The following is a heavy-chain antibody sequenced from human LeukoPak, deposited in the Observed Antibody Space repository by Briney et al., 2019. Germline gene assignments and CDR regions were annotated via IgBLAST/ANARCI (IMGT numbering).Heavy chain of an antibody. Sequence: GGSLRLSCAASGFTFGSYSMNWVRQTPGKGLEWVSYISSSSSTIYYADSVKGRFTISRDNAKNSLYLQMNSLRAEDTAVYYCARAFGGSFDYWGQGTLVTVSS. V-gene: IGHV3-48*01. CDR3: ARAFGGSFDY. J-gene: IGHJ4*02. D-gene: IGHD4-23*01. CDR1: GFTFGSYS. CDR2: ISSSSSTI.